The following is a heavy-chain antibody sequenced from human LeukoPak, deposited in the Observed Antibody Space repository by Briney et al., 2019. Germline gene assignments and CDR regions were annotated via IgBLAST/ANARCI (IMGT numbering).Heavy chain of an antibody. V-gene: IGHV4-59*01. D-gene: IGHD3-22*01. CDR1: GGSISYYY. CDR3: AREWGDYYDSSGYLRRDAFDM. CDR2: IYYSGST. J-gene: IGHJ3*02. Sequence: PSETLSLTCTVSGGSISYYYWSCIRQPPGKALEWIGYIYYSGSTNYNPSLKSRVTISADTSKNQFSLKLSSVTAADTAVYYCAREWGDYYDSSGYLRRDAFDMWGQGTMVTVSS.